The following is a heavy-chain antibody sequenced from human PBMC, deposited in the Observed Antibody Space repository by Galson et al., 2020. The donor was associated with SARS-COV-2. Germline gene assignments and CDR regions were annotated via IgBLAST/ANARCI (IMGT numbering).Heavy chain of an antibody. CDR3: AYGVVAGTGY. Sequence: TLSPTCTVSGGSLSSGSNYWSWIRQPAGKGREWIGRIYTSGSTNYNPPRQSPVTISKDTSKNQFPLELTSVTAADTAVYFCAYGVVAGTGYWGQGILVTVPS. CDR2: IYTSGST. CDR1: GGSLSSGSNY. D-gene: IGHD6-19*01. J-gene: IGHJ4*02. V-gene: IGHV4-61*02.